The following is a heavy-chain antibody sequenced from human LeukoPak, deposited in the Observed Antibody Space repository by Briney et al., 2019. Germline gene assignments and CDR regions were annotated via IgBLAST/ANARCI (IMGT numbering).Heavy chain of an antibody. J-gene: IGHJ5*02. CDR2: IKSDGSAP. Sequence: GGSLRLSCAASGFTFSGYWMHWVRQAPGKGLVWVSRIKSDGSAPSYADSVKGRFTISRDNAKSTLYLQMNSLRAEDTAVYYCARSDWFDPWGQGTLVTVSS. CDR1: GFTFSGYW. CDR3: ARSDWFDP. V-gene: IGHV3-74*01.